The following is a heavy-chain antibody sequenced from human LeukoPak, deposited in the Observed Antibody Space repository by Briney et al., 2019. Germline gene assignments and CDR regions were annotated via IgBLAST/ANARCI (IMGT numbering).Heavy chain of an antibody. V-gene: IGHV1-69*04. Sequence: GASVKVSCKASGGTFSSYAISWVRQAPGQGLEWMGRIIPILGIANYAQKFQGRVTITADKSTSTAYMELSSLRSEDTAVYYCARGEYCSSASCYGQEYEYWGQGTLVTVSS. CDR3: ARGEYCSSASCYGQEYEY. CDR1: GGTFSSYA. D-gene: IGHD2-2*01. J-gene: IGHJ4*02. CDR2: IIPILGIA.